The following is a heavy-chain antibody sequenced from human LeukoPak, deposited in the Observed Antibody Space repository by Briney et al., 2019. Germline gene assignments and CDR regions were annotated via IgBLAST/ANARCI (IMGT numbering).Heavy chain of an antibody. Sequence: SVKVSCKASGGTFSSYAISRVRQAPGQGLEWMGGIIPIFGTANYAQKFQGRVTITADESTSTAYMELSSLRSEDTAVYYCARGVEYSSSLPGYWGQGTLVTVSS. V-gene: IGHV1-69*13. J-gene: IGHJ4*02. D-gene: IGHD6-6*01. CDR1: GGTFSSYA. CDR2: IIPIFGTA. CDR3: ARGVEYSSSLPGY.